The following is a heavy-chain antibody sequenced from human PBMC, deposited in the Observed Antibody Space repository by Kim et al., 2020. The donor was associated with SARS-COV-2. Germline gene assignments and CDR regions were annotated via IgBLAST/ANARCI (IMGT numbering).Heavy chain of an antibody. Sequence: VQGRLTTARDKSENELYLQMNSLRDEDTAVYYCAKVQTWYLLNWFDTWGQGTLVTVSS. D-gene: IGHD6-13*01. J-gene: IGHJ5*02. CDR3: AKVQTWYLLNWFDT. V-gene: IGHV3-23*01.